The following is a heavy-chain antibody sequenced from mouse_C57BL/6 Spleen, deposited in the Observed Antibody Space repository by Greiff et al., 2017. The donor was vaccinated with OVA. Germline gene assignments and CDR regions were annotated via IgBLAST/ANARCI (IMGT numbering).Heavy chain of an antibody. J-gene: IGHJ3*01. CDR1: GYTFTDYY. Sequence: EVQLQQSGPELVKPGASVKISCKASGYTFTDYYMNWVKQSHGKSLEWIGDINPNNGGTSYNQKFKGKATLTVDKSSSTAYMELRSLTSEDSAVYYCARGRGDYGRGFAYWGQGTLVTVSA. V-gene: IGHV1-26*01. D-gene: IGHD1-1*01. CDR2: INPNNGGT. CDR3: ARGRGDYGRGFAY.